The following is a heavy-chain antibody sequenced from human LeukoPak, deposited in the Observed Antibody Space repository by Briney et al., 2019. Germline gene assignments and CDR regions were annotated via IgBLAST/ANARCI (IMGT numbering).Heavy chain of an antibody. Sequence: PGGSLRLSCAASGFTFSDHYMDWVRQAPGKGLEWVGRTRNKANSYTTEYAASVKGRFTISTDDSKNSLYLQMNSLKTEDTAVYYCARGTPVVYGDYHLDYWGQGTLVTVSS. V-gene: IGHV3-72*01. CDR2: TRNKANSYTT. CDR3: ARGTPVVYGDYHLDY. CDR1: GFTFSDHY. D-gene: IGHD4-17*01. J-gene: IGHJ4*02.